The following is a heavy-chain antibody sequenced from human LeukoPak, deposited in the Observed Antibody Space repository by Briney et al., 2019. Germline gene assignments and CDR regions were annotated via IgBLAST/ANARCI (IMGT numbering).Heavy chain of an antibody. CDR1: GFTFSSYG. Sequence: GGSLRLSCAASGFTFSSYGMSWVRQAPGKGLEWVSAISGSGGSTYYADSVKGRFTISRDNSKNTLYLQMNSLRAEDTAVYYCAKDRGYSSGWFAGTFDYWGQGTLVTVSS. D-gene: IGHD6-19*01. V-gene: IGHV3-23*01. J-gene: IGHJ4*02. CDR2: ISGSGGST. CDR3: AKDRGYSSGWFAGTFDY.